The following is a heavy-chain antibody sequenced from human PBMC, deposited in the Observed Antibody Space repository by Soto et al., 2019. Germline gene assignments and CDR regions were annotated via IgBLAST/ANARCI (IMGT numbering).Heavy chain of an antibody. V-gene: IGHV1-3*01. J-gene: IGHJ6*02. CDR1: GYTFTSYA. CDR2: INAGNGNT. CDR3: ARDHSSIAAPSLGDYYYYGMDV. Sequence: ASVKVSCKASGYTFTSYAMHWVRQAPGQRLEWMGWINAGNGNTKYSQKFQGRVTITRDTSASTAYMELSSLRSEDTAVYYCARDHSSIAAPSLGDYYYYGMDVWGQGTTVTVSS. D-gene: IGHD6-6*01.